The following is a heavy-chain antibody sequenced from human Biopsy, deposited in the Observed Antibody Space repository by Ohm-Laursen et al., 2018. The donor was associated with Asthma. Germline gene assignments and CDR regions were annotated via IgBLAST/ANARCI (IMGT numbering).Heavy chain of an antibody. V-gene: IGHV1-69*01. J-gene: IGHJ4*02. D-gene: IGHD2-2*01. CDR3: ARKAGPCISRTCYSLDF. CDR2: INSVFGTT. CDR1: GGTFNTYV. Sequence: GSSVKVSCKSLGGTFNTYVIGWVRQAPGQGLEWMGWINSVFGTTTYPQKFQDRVTITADDSTSTVYMELSSLRSEDTAVYYCARKAGPCISRTCYSLDFWGQGTLVTVSS.